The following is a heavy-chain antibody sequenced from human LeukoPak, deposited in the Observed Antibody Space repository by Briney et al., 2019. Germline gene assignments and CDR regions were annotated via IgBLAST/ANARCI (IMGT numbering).Heavy chain of an antibody. D-gene: IGHD6-19*01. Sequence: GESLRLSCAASGFTFSSYAMHWVRQAPGKGLEYVSAISSNGGSTYYANSVKGRFTISRDNSKNTLYLQMGSLRAEDMAVYYCARQASSDWYDYWGQGTLVTVSS. CDR3: ARQASSDWYDY. V-gene: IGHV3-64*01. CDR2: ISSNGGST. CDR1: GFTFSSYA. J-gene: IGHJ4*02.